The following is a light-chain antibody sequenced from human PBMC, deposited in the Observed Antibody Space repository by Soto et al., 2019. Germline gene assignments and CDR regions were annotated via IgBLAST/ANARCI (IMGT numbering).Light chain of an antibody. J-gene: IGKJ4*01. V-gene: IGKV4-1*01. CDR2: WAS. CDR3: QQYYTTPLS. Sequence: DIVMTQSPDSLAVSLGERATINCKSSQNVLYNSNKKNYLAWYQQKLGQPPKLLIYWASTRESGVPDRFSGSESGTDFTLTISSLQAEDVAVYYCQQYYTTPLSFGGGTKVEIK. CDR1: QNVLYNSNKKNY.